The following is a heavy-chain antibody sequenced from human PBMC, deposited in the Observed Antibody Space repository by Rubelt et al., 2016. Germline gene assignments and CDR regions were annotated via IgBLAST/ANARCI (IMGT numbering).Heavy chain of an antibody. Sequence: QVQLVQSGAEVKKPGASVKVSCKASGYTFTGYYMHWVRQAPRQGLEWMGWINPNSGGTNYAQKFQGRVTMTRATSISTAYMELSRLRSDATAVYYCARFAIGGHSSGYLFDYWGQGTLVTVSS. CDR2: INPNSGGT. CDR1: GYTFTGYY. D-gene: IGHD3-22*01. J-gene: IGHJ4*02. V-gene: IGHV1-2*02. CDR3: ARFAIGGHSSGYLFDY.